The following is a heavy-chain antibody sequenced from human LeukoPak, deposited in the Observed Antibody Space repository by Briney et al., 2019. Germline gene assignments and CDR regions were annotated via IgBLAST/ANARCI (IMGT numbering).Heavy chain of an antibody. CDR2: ISAYNGNT. J-gene: IGHJ3*02. V-gene: IGHV1-18*01. CDR1: RDTFTSYG. Sequence: GASVKVSCKASRDTFTSYGISGVRQAPGQGLEWMGWISAYNGNTNYAQKLQGRVTMTTDTSTSTAYMELRSLRSDDTPGYYCTRDRLPDYPDAFDIWGQGTMVTVSS. CDR3: TRDRLPDYPDAFDI. D-gene: IGHD2-2*01.